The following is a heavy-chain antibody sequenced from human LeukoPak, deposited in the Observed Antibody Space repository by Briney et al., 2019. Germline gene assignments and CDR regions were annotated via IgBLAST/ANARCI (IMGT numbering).Heavy chain of an antibody. CDR1: GFTFSNYA. D-gene: IGHD6-13*01. CDR2: ISGSGGIT. V-gene: IGHV3-23*01. Sequence: GGSLRLSCAASGFTFSNYAVSWVSQAPGKGLEWVSTISGSGGITYYADSVRGRFTISRDTSKNTLYLQMNSLRAEDTAVYYCAKASRSGVAATASGWYFDLWGRGTLVTVSS. CDR3: AKASRSGVAATASGWYFDL. J-gene: IGHJ2*01.